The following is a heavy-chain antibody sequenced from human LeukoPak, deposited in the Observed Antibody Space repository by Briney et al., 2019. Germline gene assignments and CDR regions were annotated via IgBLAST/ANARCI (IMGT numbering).Heavy chain of an antibody. CDR2: ISSSSSYI. V-gene: IGHV3-21*01. D-gene: IGHD2-21*02. Sequence: GSLRLSCAASGFTFSSYSMNWVRQAPGKGLEWVSSISSSSSYIYYADSVKGRFTISRDNAKNSLYLQMNSLRAEDTAVYYCARDCGGDCYKNYYYYYYMDVWGKGTTVTISS. J-gene: IGHJ6*03. CDR3: ARDCGGDCYKNYYYYYYMDV. CDR1: GFTFSSYS.